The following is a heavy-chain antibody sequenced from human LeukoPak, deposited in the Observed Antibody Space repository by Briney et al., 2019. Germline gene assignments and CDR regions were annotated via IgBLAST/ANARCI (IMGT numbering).Heavy chain of an antibody. D-gene: IGHD5-12*01. Sequence: GESLKISCKGSGYSFTSFWIGWVRQMPGKGLEWMGIIYPGDSDTRYSPSFQGQVTISADKSISTAYLQWSSLKASDTAMYYCARSATIISFWFDPWGQGTLVTVSS. CDR1: GYSFTSFW. CDR2: IYPGDSDT. J-gene: IGHJ5*02. V-gene: IGHV5-51*01. CDR3: ARSATIISFWFDP.